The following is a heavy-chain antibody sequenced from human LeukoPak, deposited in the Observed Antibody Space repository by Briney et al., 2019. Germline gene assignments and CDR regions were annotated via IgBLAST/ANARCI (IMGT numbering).Heavy chain of an antibody. J-gene: IGHJ6*03. CDR3: ARDPGGYYYMDV. D-gene: IGHD3-10*01. CDR2: ICSNGGCT. V-gene: IGHV3-64*01. Sequence: GGSLRLSCAASGFTFSSFAMHWVRQAPGEQLEYVSAICSNGGCTYYANSVKGRFTISRDNSKNTLYLQMNSLRAEDAAVYYCARDPGGYYYMDVWGKGTTVTVSS. CDR1: GFTFSSFA.